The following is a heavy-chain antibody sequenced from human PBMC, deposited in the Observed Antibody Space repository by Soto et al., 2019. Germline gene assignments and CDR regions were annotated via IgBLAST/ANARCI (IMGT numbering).Heavy chain of an antibody. V-gene: IGHV1-69*13. CDR1: GGTFSSYA. CDR3: ARGDSSGYYYDGMDV. Sequence: SVKVSCKASGGTFSSYAISWVRQAPGQVLEWMGVIIPIFGTANYAQKFQGRVTITADESTSTAYMELSSLRSEDTAVYYCARGDSSGYYYDGMDVWGQGATVTVTS. D-gene: IGHD3-22*01. CDR2: IIPIFGTA. J-gene: IGHJ6*02.